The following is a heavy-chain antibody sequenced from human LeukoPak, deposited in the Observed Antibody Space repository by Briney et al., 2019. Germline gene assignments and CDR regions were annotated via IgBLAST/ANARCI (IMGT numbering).Heavy chain of an antibody. Sequence: SETLSLTCAVYGGSFSGYYWSWIRQPPGKGLEWIGEINHSGSTNYNPSLKRRVTISVDTYKNQFSLKLRSVTAADTAVYYCARALSEPFYYYGSGSYMGFDYWGQGTLVTVSS. CDR2: INHSGST. CDR1: GGSFSGYY. D-gene: IGHD3-10*01. J-gene: IGHJ4*02. V-gene: IGHV4-34*01. CDR3: ARALSEPFYYYGSGSYMGFDY.